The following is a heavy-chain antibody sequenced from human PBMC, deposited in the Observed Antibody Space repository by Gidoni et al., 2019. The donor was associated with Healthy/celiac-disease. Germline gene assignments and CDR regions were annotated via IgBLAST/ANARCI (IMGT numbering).Heavy chain of an antibody. J-gene: IGHJ4*02. CDR2: ISGSGGST. D-gene: IGHD2-15*01. V-gene: IGHV3-23*01. Sequence: EVQLLESGGALVQPGGSLRLSCAASGFTFSSYALSWVRQAPGKGLEWVSAISGSGGSTYYAEAVKGRFTIARDNSKNTLYLQMNSLRAEDTAVYYCAKEVGYCSGGSCWRLGYFDYWGQGTLVTVSS. CDR1: GFTFSSYA. CDR3: AKEVGYCSGGSCWRLGYFDY.